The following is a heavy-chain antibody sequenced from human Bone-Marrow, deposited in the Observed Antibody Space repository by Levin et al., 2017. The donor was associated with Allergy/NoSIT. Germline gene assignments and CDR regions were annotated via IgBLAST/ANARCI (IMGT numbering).Heavy chain of an antibody. D-gene: IGHD2-8*01. J-gene: IGHJ4*02. CDR2: ISYDGSHE. V-gene: IGHV3-30*04. CDR1: GFRFNTFA. Sequence: GGSLRLSCAASGFRFNTFALHWVRQAPGKGLQWVAAISYDGSHEHCADSVKGRFIISRDNLKNTLYLQMDNLRADDSAVYFCARDFGDQVMYYLDYWGQGSLVIVAS. CDR3: ARDFGDQVMYYLDY.